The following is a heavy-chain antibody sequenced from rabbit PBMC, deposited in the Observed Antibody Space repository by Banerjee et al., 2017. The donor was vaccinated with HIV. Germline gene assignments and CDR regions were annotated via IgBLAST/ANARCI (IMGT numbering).Heavy chain of an antibody. CDR1: GFSFTNKYV. Sequence: QSLAEAGGGLVKPEGSLTLTCTASGFSFTNKYVMCWVRQVPGKGLEWIACINTSTGNTVYASWAKGRFAITRTSWTTVALQMTRRTAADTAPYFCARDLAGVIGWNFNLWGQGTVVPVS. J-gene: IGHJ4*01. CDR3: ARDLAGVIGWNFNL. CDR2: INTSTGNT. V-gene: IGHV1S40*01. D-gene: IGHD4-1*01.